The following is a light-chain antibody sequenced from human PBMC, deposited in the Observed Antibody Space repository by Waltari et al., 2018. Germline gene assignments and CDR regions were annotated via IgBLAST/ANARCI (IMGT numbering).Light chain of an antibody. Sequence: QSALTQPASVSGSPGQSISISCTGTSNDVGGYNLVSWYQQHPGKAPKLIIYDVTKRPSGVSNRFSGSKSGNTASLTISGLQAEDEADYYCCSYAGSSTFERVFGGGTKLTVL. CDR2: DVT. CDR1: SNDVGGYNL. CDR3: CSYAGSSTFERV. V-gene: IGLV2-23*02. J-gene: IGLJ2*01.